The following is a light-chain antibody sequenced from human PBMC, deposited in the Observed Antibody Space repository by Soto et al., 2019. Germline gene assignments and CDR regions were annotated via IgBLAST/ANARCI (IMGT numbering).Light chain of an antibody. CDR3: CSYAGSSTSHVV. CDR2: EVS. V-gene: IGLV2-23*02. J-gene: IGLJ2*01. CDR1: SSDVGSYNL. Sequence: QSVLTQPASVSGSPGQSITISCTGTSSDVGSYNLVSWYQQHPGKAPKLMIYEVSKRPSGVSNRFSGSKSGNTASLTISGLQAEDEADDYCCSYAGSSTSHVVFGGGTKVTVL.